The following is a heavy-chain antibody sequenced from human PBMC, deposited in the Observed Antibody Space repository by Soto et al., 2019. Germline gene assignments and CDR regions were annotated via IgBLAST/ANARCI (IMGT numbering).Heavy chain of an antibody. J-gene: IGHJ4*02. V-gene: IGHV4-59*01. CDR3: AKYSRTTAGGSTLDY. CDR1: GDSMNNFY. D-gene: IGHD1-1*01. Sequence: SETLSLTCTVSGDSMNNFYWSWIRQPPGKTLEWIGNIFYTGSTTYNPSLESRVTMSVDTSKNQFSLRLSSVSAADTAVYFCAKYSRTTAGGSTLDYWGRGTLVTVSS. CDR2: IFYTGST.